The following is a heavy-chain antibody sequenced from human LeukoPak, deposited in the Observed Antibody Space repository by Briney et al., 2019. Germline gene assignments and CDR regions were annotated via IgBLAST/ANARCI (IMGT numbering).Heavy chain of an antibody. CDR1: GGSISSYY. Sequence: SETLSLTCTVSGGSISSYYWSRVRQFPGKGLEWIGYISDSGSTNYSPSLESRVTISVDTSKNKFFLILSSVTAADTAVYYCARRGGTVVGDTGYHYWYFDNWGQGTLVTASS. J-gene: IGHJ4*02. V-gene: IGHV4-59*08. CDR3: ARRGGTVVGDTGYHYWYFDN. D-gene: IGHD5-12*01. CDR2: ISDSGST.